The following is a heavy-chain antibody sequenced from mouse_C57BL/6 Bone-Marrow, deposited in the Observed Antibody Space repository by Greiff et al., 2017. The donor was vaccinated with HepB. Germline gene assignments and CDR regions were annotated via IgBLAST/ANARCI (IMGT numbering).Heavy chain of an antibody. CDR1: GYAFSSYW. Sequence: VKLQQSGAELVKPGASVKISCKASGYAFSSYWMNWVKQRPGKGLEWIGQIYPGDGDTNYNGKFKGKATLTADKSSSTAYMQLSSLTSEDSAVYFCARCRLNYYGSSYYAMDYWGQGTSVTVSS. V-gene: IGHV1-80*01. CDR3: ARCRLNYYGSSYYAMDY. D-gene: IGHD1-1*01. J-gene: IGHJ4*01. CDR2: IYPGDGDT.